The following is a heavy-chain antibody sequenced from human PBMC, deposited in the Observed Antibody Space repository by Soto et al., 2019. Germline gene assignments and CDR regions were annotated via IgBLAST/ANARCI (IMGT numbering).Heavy chain of an antibody. CDR1: GYTFTSYY. CDR3: ARVSPVITMVRGAIPSYGRTRMDV. D-gene: IGHD3-10*01. Sequence: ASVKVSCKASGYTFTSYYMHWVRRAPGQGLEWMGIINPSGGSTSYAQKFQGRVTMTRDTSTSTVYMELSSLRSEDTAVYYCARVSPVITMVRGAIPSYGRTRMDVWGQGTTVTVSS. V-gene: IGHV1-46*01. CDR2: INPSGGST. J-gene: IGHJ6*02.